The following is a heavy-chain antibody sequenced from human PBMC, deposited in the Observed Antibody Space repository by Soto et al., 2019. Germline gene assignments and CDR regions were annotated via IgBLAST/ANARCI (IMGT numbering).Heavy chain of an antibody. V-gene: IGHV3-23*01. CDR2: ISGSGGST. J-gene: IGHJ4*02. CDR1: GFTFSSYA. D-gene: IGHD1-7*01. Sequence: GGSLRLSCAASGFTFSSYAMSWVRQAPGKGLEWVSAISGSGGSTYYADSVKGRFTISRGNSKNTLYLHMNSLRAEDTAVYYCAKQSGYNWNFPVDYWGQGTLVTVSS. CDR3: AKQSGYNWNFPVDY.